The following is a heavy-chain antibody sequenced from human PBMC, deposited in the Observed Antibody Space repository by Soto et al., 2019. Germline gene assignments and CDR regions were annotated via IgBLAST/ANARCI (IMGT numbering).Heavy chain of an antibody. Sequence: QVQLVQSGAEVKKPGSSVKVSCKASGATFSGYAINWVRQAPGQGLEWLGRIVPIFETLNYAERFQGRVAIIADEFTTTVYMELTNLTHEDTAVYYCVVMGNVAVSNPRSFDYWGQGTQVTVSS. V-gene: IGHV1-69*18. CDR2: IVPIFETL. CDR1: GATFSGYA. J-gene: IGHJ4*02. D-gene: IGHD6-19*01. CDR3: VVMGNVAVSNPRSFDY.